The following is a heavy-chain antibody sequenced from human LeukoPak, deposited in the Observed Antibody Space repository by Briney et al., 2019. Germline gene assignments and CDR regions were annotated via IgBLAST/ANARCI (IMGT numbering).Heavy chain of an antibody. CDR1: GGTFSSYA. V-gene: IGHV1-69*01. CDR2: IIPIFGTA. J-gene: IGHJ4*02. CDR3: AAALSPVDSSGLNGFAY. D-gene: IGHD3-22*01. Sequence: ASVTVSCKASGGTFSSYAISWVRQAPGQGLEWMGGIIPIFGTANYAQKFQGRVTITADESTSTAYMELSSLRSEDTAVYYCAAALSPVDSSGLNGFAYWGQGTLVTVSS.